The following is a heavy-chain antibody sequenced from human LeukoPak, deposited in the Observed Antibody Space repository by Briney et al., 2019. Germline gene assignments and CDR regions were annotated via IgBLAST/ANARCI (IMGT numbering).Heavy chain of an antibody. D-gene: IGHD1-20*01. V-gene: IGHV3-48*02. J-gene: IGHJ4*02. CDR1: GFTFSNYI. CDR3: ARVNWNDVGSFDY. CDR2: ISSSSSPI. Sequence: WGSLRLSCAASGFTFSNYIMNWVRQAPGKGPEWLSYISSSSSPIYYADSVKGRFTISRDNAKNSLYLQMNSLRDEDTGVYYCARVNWNDVGSFDYWGQGTLVTVSS.